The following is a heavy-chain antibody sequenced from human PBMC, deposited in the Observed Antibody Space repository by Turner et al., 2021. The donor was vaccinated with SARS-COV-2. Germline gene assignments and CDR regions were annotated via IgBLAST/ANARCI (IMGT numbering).Heavy chain of an antibody. V-gene: IGHV4-39*01. CDR2: FFYSVST. CDR1: SGSISSSAYY. Sequence: QLQLQESGPGLVKPSETLSLTCTVSSGSISSSAYYWGWIRQPPGKGLEWIGSFFYSVSTYYSPSLKSRITISVDTSKNQFSLNLSSVTAADTAVYYCARQVSILGRWLAPFDSWGQGTLVTVSS. D-gene: IGHD6-19*01. CDR3: ARQVSILGRWLAPFDS. J-gene: IGHJ4*02.